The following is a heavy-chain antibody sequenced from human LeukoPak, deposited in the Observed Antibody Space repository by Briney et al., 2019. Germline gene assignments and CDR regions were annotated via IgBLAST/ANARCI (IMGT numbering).Heavy chain of an antibody. CDR2: MNPNSGNT. D-gene: IGHD2-15*01. CDR3: ARIGYCSGGSCLNWFDP. J-gene: IGHJ5*02. Sequence: ASVTVSCKASGYTFTSYDINWVRQATGQGLEWMGWMNPNSGNTGYAQKFQGRVTITRNTSISTAYMELSSLRSEDTAVYYCARIGYCSGGSCLNWFDPWGQGTLVTVSS. CDR1: GYTFTSYD. V-gene: IGHV1-8*03.